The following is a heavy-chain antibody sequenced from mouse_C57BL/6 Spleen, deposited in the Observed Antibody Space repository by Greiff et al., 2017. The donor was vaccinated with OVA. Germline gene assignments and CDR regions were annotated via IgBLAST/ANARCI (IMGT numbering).Heavy chain of an antibody. J-gene: IGHJ4*01. CDR2: IYPGDGDT. CDR3: ARGGYYGYDYAMDY. CDR1: GYAFSSYW. V-gene: IGHV1-80*01. Sequence: VKLVESGAELVKPGASVKISCKASGYAFSSYWMNWVKQRPGKGLEWIGQIYPGDGDTNYNGKFKGKATLTADKSSSTAYMQLSSLTSEDSAVYFCARGGYYGYDYAMDYWGQGTSVTVSS. D-gene: IGHD2-2*01.